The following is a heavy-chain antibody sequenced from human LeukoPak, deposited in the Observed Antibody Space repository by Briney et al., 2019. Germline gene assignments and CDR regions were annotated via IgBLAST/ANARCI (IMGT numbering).Heavy chain of an antibody. CDR1: GGSISSYY. CDR2: IYSSGST. Sequence: PSETLSLTCTVSGGSISSYYWSWIRQPPGKTLEWIGSIYSSGSTYYNPSLKSRVIIIIDTPKNHFSLTLSAVTAADTAVYYCARSDGYGLVGIWGQGTMVTVSS. D-gene: IGHD3-10*01. CDR3: ARSDGYGLVGI. J-gene: IGHJ3*02. V-gene: IGHV4-59*12.